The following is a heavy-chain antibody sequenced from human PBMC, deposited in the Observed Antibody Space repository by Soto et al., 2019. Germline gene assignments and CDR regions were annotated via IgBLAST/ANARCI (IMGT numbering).Heavy chain of an antibody. J-gene: IGHJ4*02. CDR3: ARATYYYDSSGSEDYFDY. Sequence: KTSETLSLTCSVSGGSISGYYWSWIRQPAGKGLEWIGRVYTSGNANYNPSLKSRVNMSVDTSKNQFSLKLSSVTAADTAVYYCARATYYYDSSGSEDYFDYWGQGTLVTVS. V-gene: IGHV4-4*07. CDR1: GGSISGYY. D-gene: IGHD3-22*01. CDR2: VYTSGNA.